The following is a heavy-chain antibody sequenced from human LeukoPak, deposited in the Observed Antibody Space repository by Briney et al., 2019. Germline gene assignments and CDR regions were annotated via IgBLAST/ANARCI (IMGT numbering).Heavy chain of an antibody. Sequence: SETLSLTCTVSGGSISGYYWSWLRQPPGKGLEWIGYISYSGSPNYNPSLKSRVTISVDTSKNQFSLNLSSVTAADTAVYYCAREGNPVYYYDSSGSLLYYYYGMDVWGQGTTVTVSS. V-gene: IGHV4-59*01. CDR1: GGSISGYY. J-gene: IGHJ6*02. D-gene: IGHD3-22*01. CDR3: AREGNPVYYYDSSGSLLYYYYGMDV. CDR2: ISYSGSP.